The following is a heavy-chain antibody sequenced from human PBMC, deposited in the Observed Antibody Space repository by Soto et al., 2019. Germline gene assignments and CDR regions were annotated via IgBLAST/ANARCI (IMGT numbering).Heavy chain of an antibody. J-gene: IGHJ6*01. D-gene: IGHD2-15*01. CDR1: GFILSTYA. Sequence: QVQLVESGGGVVQPGRSLRLSCAASGFILSTYAMYWVRQAPGKGLEWVAVISYDGNNKYYADSVKGRFTISRDNSKNTLYLQMNSLRAEDTAVYYCARAGCDGGSCYTLVGLRDGMDVW. V-gene: IGHV3-30-3*01. CDR2: ISYDGNNK. CDR3: ARAGCDGGSCYTLVGLRDGMDV.